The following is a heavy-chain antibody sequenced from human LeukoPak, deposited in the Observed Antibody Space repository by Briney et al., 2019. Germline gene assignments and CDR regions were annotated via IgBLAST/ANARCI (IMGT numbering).Heavy chain of an antibody. Sequence: WASVKVSCKASGYTFTSYGISWVRQAPGQGLEWVGWISAYNGNTNYAQKLQGRVTMATDTSTSTAYMELRSLRSDDTAVYYCARGREAAMDRGGFDYWGQGTLVTVSS. CDR1: GYTFTSYG. V-gene: IGHV1-18*01. J-gene: IGHJ4*02. CDR2: ISAYNGNT. D-gene: IGHD5-18*01. CDR3: ARGREAAMDRGGFDY.